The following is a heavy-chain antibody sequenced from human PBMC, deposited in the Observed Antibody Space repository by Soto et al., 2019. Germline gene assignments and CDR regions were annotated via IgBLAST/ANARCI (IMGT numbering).Heavy chain of an antibody. J-gene: IGHJ4*02. CDR3: VKGSLPCSTSCFAYWRLFDY. CDR1: GFTFSSYA. V-gene: IGHV3-64D*08. Sequence: GSLRLSCSASGFTFSSYAMHWVRQAPGKGLEYFSAISSNGGSTYYADSVKGRFTISRDNSKNTLYLQMSSLRAEDTAVYYFVKGSLPCSTSCFAYWRLFDYWGQGTLVTVSS. CDR2: ISSNGGST. D-gene: IGHD2-2*01.